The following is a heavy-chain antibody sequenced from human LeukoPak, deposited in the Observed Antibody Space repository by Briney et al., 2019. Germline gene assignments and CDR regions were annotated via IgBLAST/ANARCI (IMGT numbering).Heavy chain of an antibody. CDR3: ARGGGNDAFDI. D-gene: IGHD6-25*01. V-gene: IGHV3-7*04. Sequence: GGSLRLSCAASGFTFSNYYMSWVRRAPGKGLEWVANIKQDGSERFYGDSVTGRFTISRDNAKNSVYLQMNSLRAEDTAVYYCARGGGNDAFDIWGQGTMVTVSS. CDR1: GFTFSNYY. J-gene: IGHJ3*02. CDR2: IKQDGSER.